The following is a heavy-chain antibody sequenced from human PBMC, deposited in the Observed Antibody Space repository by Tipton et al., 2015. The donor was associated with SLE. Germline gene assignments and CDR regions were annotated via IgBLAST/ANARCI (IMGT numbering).Heavy chain of an antibody. J-gene: IGHJ6*03. CDR3: ARVPFYYYYYMDV. V-gene: IGHV4-39*07. CDR2: IFYTGST. CDR1: DGSIRSTNYY. Sequence: TLSLTCTVSDGSIRSTNYYWGWIRQPPGKGLEWIGSIFYTGSTYYNPSLKSRVSFSIDTSKHQFSLKLNSVTAADTAVYYCARVPFYYYYYMDVWGKGTTVTVSS.